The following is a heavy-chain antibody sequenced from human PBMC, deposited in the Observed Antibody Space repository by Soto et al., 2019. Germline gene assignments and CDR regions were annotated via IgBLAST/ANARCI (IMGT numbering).Heavy chain of an antibody. J-gene: IGHJ5*02. Sequence: QVQLVQSGAEVKKPGSSVKVYCKASGGTFSSYAISWVRQAPGQGLEWMGGFIPIFGSANYAQKFQGRVTITADESTSTAHMELNSLRSEDKCVYYCARDHINHGVRTSTWLYPWGQGTLVTV. CDR2: FIPIFGSA. CDR1: GGTFSSYA. CDR3: ARDHINHGVRTSTWLYP. D-gene: IGHD2-8*01. V-gene: IGHV1-69*12.